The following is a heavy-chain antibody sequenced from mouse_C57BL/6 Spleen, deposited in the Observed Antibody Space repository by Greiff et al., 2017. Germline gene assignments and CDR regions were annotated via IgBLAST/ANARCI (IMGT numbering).Heavy chain of an antibody. Sequence: QVHVKQPGAELVRPGSSVKLSCKASGYTFTSYWMDWVKQRPGQGLEWIGNIYPSDSETHYNQKFKDKATLTVDKSSSTAYMQLSSLTSEDSAVYYCARADGSSFYFDYWGQGTTLTVSS. J-gene: IGHJ2*01. CDR2: IYPSDSET. V-gene: IGHV1-61*01. CDR1: GYTFTSYW. D-gene: IGHD1-1*01. CDR3: ARADGSSFYFDY.